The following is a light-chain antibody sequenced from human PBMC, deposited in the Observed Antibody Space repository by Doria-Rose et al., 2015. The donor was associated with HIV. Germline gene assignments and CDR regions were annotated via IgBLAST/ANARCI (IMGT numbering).Light chain of an antibody. CDR2: DGS. V-gene: IGKV3-20*01. J-gene: IGKJ1*01. CDR3: HQYGTSWT. Sequence: VLTQSPGTLSLSPGERATLSCRASQSFSSTYLAWYQQKPGQAPSLLIYDGSTRATGIPDRFSASGSGTDFTLTINRLEPVDFALYYCHQYGTSWTFGQGTKVEI. CDR1: QSFSSTY.